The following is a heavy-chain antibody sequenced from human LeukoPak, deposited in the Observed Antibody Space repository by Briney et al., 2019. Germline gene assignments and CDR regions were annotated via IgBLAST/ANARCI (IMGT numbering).Heavy chain of an antibody. V-gene: IGHV3-33*06. J-gene: IGHJ2*01. CDR2: IWYDGSNK. CDR3: AKDRGRYFDL. CDR1: GFTVSGNY. Sequence: PGGSLRLSCAASGFTVSGNYMSWVRQAPGKGLEWVAVIWYDGSNKYYADSVKGRFTISRDNSKNTLYLQMNSLRAEDTAVYYCAKDRGRYFDLWGRGTLVTVSS. D-gene: IGHD3-16*01.